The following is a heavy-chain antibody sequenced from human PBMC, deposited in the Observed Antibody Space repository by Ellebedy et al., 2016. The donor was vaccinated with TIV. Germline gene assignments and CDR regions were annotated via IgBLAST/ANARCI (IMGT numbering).Heavy chain of an antibody. CDR1: GFTFSSYG. CDR2: ISYDGSNK. D-gene: IGHD5-18*01. V-gene: IGHV3-30*18. CDR3: AKGTTRGYSYGSDYFDY. J-gene: IGHJ4*02. Sequence: PGGSLRLSCAASGFTFSSYGMHWVRQAPGKGLEWVAVISYDGSNKYYADSVKGRFTISRDNSKNTLYLQMNSLRAEDTAVYYCAKGTTRGYSYGSDYFDYWGQGTLVTVSS.